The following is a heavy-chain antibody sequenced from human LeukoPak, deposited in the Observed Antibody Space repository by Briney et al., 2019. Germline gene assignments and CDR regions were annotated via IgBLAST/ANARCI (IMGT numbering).Heavy chain of an antibody. CDR2: ISYDGSNK. CDR1: GFTFSNYG. J-gene: IGHJ6*02. V-gene: IGHV3-30*18. CDR3: AKDLCSTTSCYIYYYYGMDV. Sequence: GGSLRLSCAASGFTFSNYGMHWVRQAPGKGLEWVAAISYDGSNKYYADSVKGRFTISRDNSKNTLYLQMNSLRAEDTAVYYCAKDLCSTTSCYIYYYYGMDVWGQGTTVTVSS. D-gene: IGHD2-2*01.